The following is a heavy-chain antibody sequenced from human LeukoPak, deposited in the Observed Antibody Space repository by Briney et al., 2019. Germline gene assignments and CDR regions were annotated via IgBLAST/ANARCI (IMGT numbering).Heavy chain of an antibody. J-gene: IGHJ4*02. V-gene: IGHV1-69*05. CDR3: ARDLGTYSGYRRARYYFDY. Sequence: EASVKDSCKASGGTFSSYAISWVRQAPGQGLEWMGGIIPIFGTANYAQKFQGRVTITTDESTSTAYMELSSLRSEDTAVYYCARDLGTYSGYRRARYYFDYWGQGTLVTVSS. CDR1: GGTFSSYA. CDR2: IIPIFGTA. D-gene: IGHD5-12*01.